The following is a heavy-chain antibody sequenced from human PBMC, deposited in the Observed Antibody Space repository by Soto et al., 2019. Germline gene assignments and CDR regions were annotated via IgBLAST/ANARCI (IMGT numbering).Heavy chain of an antibody. CDR3: ARGGNNWNYAYYYYGMDV. Sequence: QVQLVQSGAEVKKPRSSVKVSCKASGGTFSSYAISLVRQAPGQGLEWMGGIIPIFGTANYAQKFQGRVTITADKSTSTAYMELSSLRSEDTAVYYCARGGNNWNYAYYYYGMDVWGQGTTVTVSS. V-gene: IGHV1-69*06. J-gene: IGHJ6*02. CDR1: GGTFSSYA. D-gene: IGHD1-7*01. CDR2: IIPIFGTA.